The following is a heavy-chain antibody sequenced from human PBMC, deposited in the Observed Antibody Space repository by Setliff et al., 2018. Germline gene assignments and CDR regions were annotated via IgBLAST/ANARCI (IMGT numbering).Heavy chain of an antibody. V-gene: IGHV3-74*01. Sequence: GGSLRLSCTASGFTFSSLWMAWVRQSPGKGLVWVSRINGDGTITNYADSVKGRFTISRDNARNALYLQMVSLRGEDTGVYFCAALDWGENFYNVDVWGKGTTVTVSS. CDR3: AALDWGENFYNVDV. CDR1: GFTFSSLW. J-gene: IGHJ6*03. CDR2: INGDGTIT. D-gene: IGHD7-27*01.